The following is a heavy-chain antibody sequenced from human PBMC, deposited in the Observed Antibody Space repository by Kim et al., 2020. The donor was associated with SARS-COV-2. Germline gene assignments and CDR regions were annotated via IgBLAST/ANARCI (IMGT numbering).Heavy chain of an antibody. CDR1: GFSFRNYW. CDR2: IKSDGTST. D-gene: IGHD2-21*01. Sequence: GGSLRHSCAASGFSFRNYWMHWVRQVPGKGLVWVSRIKSDGTSTSYADSVKDRFMISRDNAENTLYLQMNSLRGEDTAVYFCVRGSVPCAGSNCHVDDAFDLWGQGTMVTVSS. V-gene: IGHV3-74*01. CDR3: VRGSVPCAGSNCHVDDAFDL. J-gene: IGHJ3*01.